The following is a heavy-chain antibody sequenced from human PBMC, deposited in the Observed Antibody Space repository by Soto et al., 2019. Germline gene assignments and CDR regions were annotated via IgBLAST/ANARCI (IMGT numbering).Heavy chain of an antibody. CDR1: GGSFSGYY. J-gene: IGHJ6*03. CDR2: INHSGST. V-gene: IGHV4-34*01. D-gene: IGHD2-2*01. Sequence: QVQLQQWGAGLLKPSETLSLTCAVYGGSFSGYYWSWIRQPPGKGLEWIGEINHSGSTNYNPSLKRRVTIAVDTAKNQFSLKLSSVTAADTAVYYCARGRIVVVPAAMPRFYYYYYMDVWGKGTTVTVSS. CDR3: ARGRIVVVPAAMPRFYYYYYMDV.